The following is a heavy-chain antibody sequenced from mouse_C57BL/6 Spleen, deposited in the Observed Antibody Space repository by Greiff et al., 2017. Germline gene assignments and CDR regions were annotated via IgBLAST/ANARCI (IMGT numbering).Heavy chain of an antibody. J-gene: IGHJ2*01. V-gene: IGHV1-69*01. Sequence: QVQLQQPGAELVMPGASVKLSCKASGYTFTSYWMHWVKQRPGQGLEWIGEIDPSDSYTNYNQKFKGKSTLTVDKSSSTAYMQRSSLTSEDSAVYYCARSRGSSLDGRGQGTTLTVAA. CDR1: GYTFTSYW. CDR2: IDPSDSYT. D-gene: IGHD1-1*01. CDR3: ARSRGSSLDG.